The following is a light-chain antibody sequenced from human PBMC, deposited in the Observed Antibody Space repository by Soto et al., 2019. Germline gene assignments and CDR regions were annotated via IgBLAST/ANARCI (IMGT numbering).Light chain of an antibody. J-gene: IGKJ4*01. CDR2: GAS. CDR3: QQDGSSPRVT. V-gene: IGKV3-20*01. Sequence: EIVLTQSPGTLSLSPGERATLSCRASQSVSSNYLAWYQQKPGQAPRLLIYGASSRATGIPDRFSGSGSGTDFTLTISRLEPEDFAVYYCQQDGSSPRVTFGGGTKVEIK. CDR1: QSVSSNY.